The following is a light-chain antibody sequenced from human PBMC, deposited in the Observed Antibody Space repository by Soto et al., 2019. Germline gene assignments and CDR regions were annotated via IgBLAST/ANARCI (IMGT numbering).Light chain of an antibody. Sequence: EIVLTQSPGTLSLSPGERATLSCRASQSVSSSYLAWYQQKPGQAPRLLIYGASSRATGIPDRFSGSGSGTHFTRTISILEAEDFELYYCQQYCISPHPFGGANPVAIQ. CDR1: QSVSSSY. J-gene: IGKJ4*01. CDR3: QQYCISPHP. CDR2: GAS. V-gene: IGKV3-20*01.